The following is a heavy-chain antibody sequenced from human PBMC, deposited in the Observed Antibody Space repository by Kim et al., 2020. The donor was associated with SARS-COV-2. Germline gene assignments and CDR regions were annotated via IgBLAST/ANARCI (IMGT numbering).Heavy chain of an antibody. CDR3: AREDSGGSWDPDYYYYGMDV. Sequence: RFTISRDNAKNSRYLQMNSLRAEDTAVYYCAREDSGGSWDPDYYYYGMDVWGQGTTVTVSS. V-gene: IGHV3-11*06. D-gene: IGHD2-15*01. J-gene: IGHJ6*02.